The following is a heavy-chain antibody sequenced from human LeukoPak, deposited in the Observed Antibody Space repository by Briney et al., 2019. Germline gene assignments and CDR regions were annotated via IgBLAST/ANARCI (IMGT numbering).Heavy chain of an antibody. CDR3: ARHPVLRYFDWLYGFDY. CDR2: INHSGST. D-gene: IGHD3-9*01. J-gene: IGHJ4*02. CDR1: GGSFSGYY. Sequence: PSETLSLTCAVYGGSFSGYYWSWIRQPPGKGLEWIGEINHSGSTNYNPSLKSRVTISVDTSKNQFSLKLSSVTAADTAVYYCARHPVLRYFDWLYGFDYWGQGTLVTVSS. V-gene: IGHV4-34*01.